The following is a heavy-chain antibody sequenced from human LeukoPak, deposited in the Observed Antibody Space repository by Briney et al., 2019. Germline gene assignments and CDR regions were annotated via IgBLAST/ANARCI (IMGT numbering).Heavy chain of an antibody. D-gene: IGHD2-2*01. CDR2: INPNSGVT. Sequence: ASVKVSCKASGYTFTGYYMHWVRQAPGQGLEWMGRINPNSGVTNYAQKFQGRVTMTRDTSISTAYMELSRLRSDDTAVYYCAREPPPDSGAMFQHWGQGTLVTVSS. CDR3: AREPPPDSGAMFQH. CDR1: GYTFTGYY. V-gene: IGHV1-2*06. J-gene: IGHJ1*01.